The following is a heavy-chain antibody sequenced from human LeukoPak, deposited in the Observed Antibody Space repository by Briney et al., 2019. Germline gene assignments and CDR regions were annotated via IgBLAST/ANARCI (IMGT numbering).Heavy chain of an antibody. D-gene: IGHD3-3*01. Sequence: GGSLRLSCAASGFTFSSYGMHWVRQAPGKGLEWVAVIWYDGSNKYYADSVKGRFTISRDNSKNTLYLQMNSLRAEDTAVYYCAREEIVGYDFWSGSGPNAFDIWGQGTMVTVSS. CDR2: IWYDGSNK. V-gene: IGHV3-33*01. CDR1: GFTFSSYG. CDR3: AREEIVGYDFWSGSGPNAFDI. J-gene: IGHJ3*02.